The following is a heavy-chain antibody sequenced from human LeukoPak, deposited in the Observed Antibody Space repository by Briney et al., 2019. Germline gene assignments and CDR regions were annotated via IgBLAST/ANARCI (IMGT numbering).Heavy chain of an antibody. CDR1: GGSISSSSYY. CDR2: SYYSGST. D-gene: IGHD3-10*02. J-gene: IGHJ6*03. CDR3: ASMSAYFYHMDV. Sequence: PSETLSLTCTVSGGSISSSSYYWGWIRQPPGKGLEWIGSSYYSGSTYYNPSLKSRVTISVDTSKNQFSLKLSSVTAADTAVYYCASMSAYFYHMDVWGKGTTVTVSS. V-gene: IGHV4-39*01.